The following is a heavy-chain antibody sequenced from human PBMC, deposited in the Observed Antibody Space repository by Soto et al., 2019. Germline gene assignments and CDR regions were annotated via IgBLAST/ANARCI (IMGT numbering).Heavy chain of an antibody. V-gene: IGHV1-69*06. Sequence: ASVKVSCKASGGTFSSYAISWVRQAPGQGLEWMGGIIPIFGTADYAQKFQGRVTITADKSTSTAYMELSSLRSEDTAVYYCARDAAIATTGGYYYGMDVWGQGHTVTVSS. J-gene: IGHJ6*02. CDR1: GGTFSSYA. CDR3: ARDAAIATTGGYYYGMDV. D-gene: IGHD4-17*01. CDR2: IIPIFGTA.